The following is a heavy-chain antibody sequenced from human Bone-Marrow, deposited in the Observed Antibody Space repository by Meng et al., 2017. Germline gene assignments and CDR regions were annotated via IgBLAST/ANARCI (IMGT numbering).Heavy chain of an antibody. V-gene: IGHV6-1*01. CDR1: GDSVSRNGAA. CDR3: ARGDEYFPH. CDR2: TYYRFKWSN. J-gene: IGHJ1*01. Sequence: SQTLSLTCVISGDSVSRNGAAWNWIRQSPSRGLEWLGRTYYRFKWSNNYAVSVKSRRTINPDTSQNQFTLQLNSVTPEDTAVYYCARGDEYFPHWGQGTLVTVSS.